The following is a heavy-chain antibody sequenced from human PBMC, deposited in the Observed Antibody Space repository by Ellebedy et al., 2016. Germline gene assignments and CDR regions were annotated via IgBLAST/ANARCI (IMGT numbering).Heavy chain of an antibody. J-gene: IGHJ4*02. Sequence: GESLKISXVASGFSFISYSMNWVRQAPGKGLEWVSAISGRGDSTFYADSVKGRFTISRDNSKNTMYLQMNSLRADDTALYYCVKPPEPYQLLLHFDSWGQGTQVTVSS. CDR3: VKPPEPYQLLLHFDS. V-gene: IGHV3-23*01. D-gene: IGHD2-15*01. CDR1: GFSFISYS. CDR2: ISGRGDST.